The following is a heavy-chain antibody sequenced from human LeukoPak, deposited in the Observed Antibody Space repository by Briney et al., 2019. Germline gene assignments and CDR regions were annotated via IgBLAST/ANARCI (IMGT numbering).Heavy chain of an antibody. CDR3: AREHYDFWSGYFVGGPSFDP. D-gene: IGHD3-3*01. CDR2: IYTSGST. CDR1: GGSISSYY. Sequence: PSETLSLTCTVSGGSISSYYWSWIRQPAGKGLEWIGRIYTSGSTNYNPSLKSRVTMSVDTSKNQFSLKLSSVTAADTAVYYCAREHYDFWSGYFVGGPSFDPWGQGTLVTVSS. J-gene: IGHJ5*02. V-gene: IGHV4-4*07.